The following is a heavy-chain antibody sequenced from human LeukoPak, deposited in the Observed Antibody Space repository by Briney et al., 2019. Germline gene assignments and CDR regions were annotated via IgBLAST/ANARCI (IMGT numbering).Heavy chain of an antibody. CDR3: ARTLVRGVIYHGMDV. CDR2: IYYSGST. Sequence: PSETLSLTCTVSGGSIDNYYWSWIRQPPGKGLEWIGYIYYSGSTSYNPALESRVSISLDTSKNQFSLKLRSVTAADTAVYYCARTLVRGVIYHGMDVWGHGTTVTVSS. J-gene: IGHJ6*02. CDR1: GGSIDNYY. D-gene: IGHD3-10*01. V-gene: IGHV4-59*13.